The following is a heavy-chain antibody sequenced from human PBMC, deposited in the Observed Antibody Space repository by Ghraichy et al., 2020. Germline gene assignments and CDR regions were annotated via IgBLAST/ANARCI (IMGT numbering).Heavy chain of an antibody. CDR2: ISGSSSTI. V-gene: IGHV3-48*02. J-gene: IGHJ3*01. Sequence: GGSLRLSCAASGFTFSTYNMNWVRQAPGKGLEWVSYISGSSSTIFYADSVKGRFTISRDNARNSLYLQMNSLRDEDTAVYYCAGAFDFWAKGQWSPSLQ. CDR1: GFTFSTYN. CDR3: AGAFDF.